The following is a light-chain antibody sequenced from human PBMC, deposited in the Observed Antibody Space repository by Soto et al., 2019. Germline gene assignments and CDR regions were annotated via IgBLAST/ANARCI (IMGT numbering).Light chain of an antibody. CDR3: QQYNIYPWT. CDR1: QTISSW. J-gene: IGKJ1*01. V-gene: IGKV1-5*03. CDR2: KAS. Sequence: DIQMTQSPSTVSGSVGDRVTITCRASQTISSWLAWYQQKPGKAPKLLIYKASTLKSGAPSRFSGSGSGTEFTLSISSLQPDDFATYYCQQYNIYPWTFGQGTKVDIK.